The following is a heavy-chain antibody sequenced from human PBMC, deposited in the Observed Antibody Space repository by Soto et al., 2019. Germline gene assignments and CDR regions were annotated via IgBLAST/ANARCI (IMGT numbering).Heavy chain of an antibody. CDR1: GGSISTYY. V-gene: IGHV4-59*01. D-gene: IGHD1-20*01. J-gene: IGHJ4*02. Sequence: QVQLQQSGPGLVKPSETLSLTCTVSGGSISTYYWSWIRQPPGKGLEWLGSTYYNGHSYYNPSLKSRRTMSVDTSKNQFSLRLSSATAADTAVSYCAREQYIWKIWGQGTLVTVSS. CDR2: TYYNGHS. CDR3: AREQYIWKI.